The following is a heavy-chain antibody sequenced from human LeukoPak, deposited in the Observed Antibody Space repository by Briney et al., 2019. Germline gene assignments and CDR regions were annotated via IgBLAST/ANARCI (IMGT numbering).Heavy chain of an antibody. CDR1: GYTLTELS. D-gene: IGHD5-18*01. CDR2: FDPEDGET. J-gene: IGHJ4*02. V-gene: IGHV1-24*01. Sequence: ASVKVSCKVSGYTLTELSMHWVRQAPGKGLEWMGGFDPEDGETIYAQKFQGRVTMTEDTSTDTPYMELSSLRSEDTAVYYCATWILRGYSYGYGAPLDYWGQGTLVTVSS. CDR3: ATWILRGYSYGYGAPLDY.